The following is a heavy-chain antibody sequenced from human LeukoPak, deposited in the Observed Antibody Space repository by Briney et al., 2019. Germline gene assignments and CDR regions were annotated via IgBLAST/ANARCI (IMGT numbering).Heavy chain of an antibody. CDR3: ARDRRGYCSSTSCHVNYYYYYMDV. CDR1: GGSISSGSYY. V-gene: IGHV4-61*02. D-gene: IGHD2-2*01. Sequence: PSETLSLTCTVSGGSISSGSYYWSWIRQPAGKGLEWIGRIYTSGSTNYNPSLKSRVTISVDTSKNQFSLKLRSVTAADTAVYYCARDRRGYCSSTSCHVNYYYYYMDVWGKGTTVTVSS. CDR2: IYTSGST. J-gene: IGHJ6*03.